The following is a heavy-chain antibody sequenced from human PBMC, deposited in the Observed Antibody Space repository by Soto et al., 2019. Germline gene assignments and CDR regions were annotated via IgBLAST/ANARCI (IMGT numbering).Heavy chain of an antibody. CDR1: GFTFSTYS. D-gene: IGHD5-18*01. CDR2: ISSSSGYI. V-gene: IGHV3-21*01. J-gene: IGHJ6*02. Sequence: EVQLVESGGGLVKPGGSLRVSCAASGFTFSTYSMNWVRQAPGKGLEWVSSISSSSGYIYYADSGNGRFTISRDDAKNSLSLQMNSLRAEDTAVYYCARVRSYSYGQGYGMDVWGQGTTVTVSS. CDR3: ARVRSYSYGQGYGMDV.